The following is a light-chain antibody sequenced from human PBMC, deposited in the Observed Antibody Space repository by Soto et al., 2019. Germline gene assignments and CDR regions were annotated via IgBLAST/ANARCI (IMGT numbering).Light chain of an antibody. J-gene: IGKJ1*01. CDR1: QIVSSSY. V-gene: IGKV3-20*01. CDR2: GTY. Sequence: EIVLTQSPGTLSLSPGEGATLSCRASQIVSSSYLAWYQQKPGQAPRLLIFGTYDRATGIPDRFSCSGSETDSTLTISRMEPEDFAVYYCHQYGNSPPWTFRQGPKVDIK. CDR3: HQYGNSPPWT.